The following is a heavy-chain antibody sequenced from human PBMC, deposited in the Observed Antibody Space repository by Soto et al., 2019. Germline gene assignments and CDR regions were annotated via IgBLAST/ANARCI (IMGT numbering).Heavy chain of an antibody. CDR1: GYSFTSYW. V-gene: IGHV5-51*01. CDR3: ARLDIVLVPAATSRYYYYGMDV. D-gene: IGHD2-2*01. CDR2: IYPGDSDT. Sequence: GESLKISCKGSGYSFTSYWIGWVRQMPGKGLEWMGIIYPGDSDTRYSPSFQGQVTISADKSISTAYLQWSSLKASDTAMYYCARLDIVLVPAATSRYYYYGMDVWGQGTTVTV. J-gene: IGHJ6*02.